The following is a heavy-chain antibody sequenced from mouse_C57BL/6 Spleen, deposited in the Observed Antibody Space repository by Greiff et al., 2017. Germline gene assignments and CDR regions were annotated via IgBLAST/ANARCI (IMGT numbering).Heavy chain of an antibody. D-gene: IGHD1-1*01. CDR3: AREGLTTVVARAMDY. CDR2: IYPGDGDT. J-gene: IGHJ4*01. CDR1: GYAFSSYW. Sequence: VKLVESGAELVKPGASVKISCKASGYAFSSYWMNWVKQRPGKGLEWIGQIYPGDGDTNYTGKFKGKATLTADKSSSTAYMQLSSLTSEDSAVYCCAREGLTTVVARAMDYWGQGTSVTVSS. V-gene: IGHV1-80*01.